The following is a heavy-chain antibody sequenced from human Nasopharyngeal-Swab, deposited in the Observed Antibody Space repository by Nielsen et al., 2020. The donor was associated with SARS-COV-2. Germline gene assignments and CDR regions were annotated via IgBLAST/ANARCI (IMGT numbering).Heavy chain of an antibody. D-gene: IGHD3-16*01. CDR3: ARGAFGLGHSWFDP. Sequence: ASVKVSCKSSGYTFSSNDINWVRQATGQGLEWMGWMNPKSGDVGYAQKFQGRVTMTRNTSTTTDYMELSSLRHEDTAVYYCARGAFGLGHSWFDPWGQGTLVTVSS. CDR2: MNPKSGDV. J-gene: IGHJ5*02. V-gene: IGHV1-8*02. CDR1: GYTFSSND.